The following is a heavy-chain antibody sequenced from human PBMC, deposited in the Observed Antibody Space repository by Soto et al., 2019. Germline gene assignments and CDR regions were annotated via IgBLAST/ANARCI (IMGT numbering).Heavy chain of an antibody. D-gene: IGHD7-27*01. J-gene: IGHJ4*02. CDR3: ARHTGDPYVFDY. CDR1: GFTFSSYS. CDR2: ISSSSSYI. V-gene: IGHV3-21*01. Sequence: GGSLRLSCAASGFTFSSYSMNWVRQAPGKGLEWVSSISSSSSYIYYADSVKGRFTISRDNAKNSLYLQMNSLRAEDTAVYYCARHTGDPYVFDYWGQGTLVTVSS.